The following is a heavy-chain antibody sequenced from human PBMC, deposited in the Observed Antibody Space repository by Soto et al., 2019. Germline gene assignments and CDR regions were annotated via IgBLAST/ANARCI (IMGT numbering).Heavy chain of an antibody. CDR1: GFSLSSTRMA. Sequence: QITLKESGPTLVKPTQTLTLTCTFSGFSLSSTRMAVGWIRQPPGKALEWLALIYWDDDKRYSPFLKSRLTTTTDTSKDQVVLTMSNMDPVDTARYYCAHIVVAGLGYYFDYWGQGTLVTVSS. CDR2: IYWDDDK. D-gene: IGHD6-19*01. V-gene: IGHV2-5*02. CDR3: AHIVVAGLGYYFDY. J-gene: IGHJ4*02.